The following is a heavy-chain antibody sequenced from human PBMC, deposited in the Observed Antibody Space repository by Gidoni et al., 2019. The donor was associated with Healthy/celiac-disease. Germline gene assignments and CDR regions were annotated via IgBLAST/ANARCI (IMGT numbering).Heavy chain of an antibody. J-gene: IGHJ4*02. V-gene: IGHV3-23*01. Sequence: EVQLLESGGGLVQPGGSLRLSCAASGFTFSSYAMSWVRQAPGKGLEWVSAISGSGGSTYYADSVKGRFTISRDNSKNTLYLQMNSLRAEDTAVYYCARVSYSSSWFFDYWGQGTLVTVSS. CDR1: GFTFSSYA. CDR3: ARVSYSSSWFFDY. CDR2: ISGSGGST. D-gene: IGHD6-13*01.